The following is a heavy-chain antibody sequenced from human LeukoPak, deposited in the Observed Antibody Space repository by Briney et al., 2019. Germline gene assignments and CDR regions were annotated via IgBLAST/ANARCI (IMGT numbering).Heavy chain of an antibody. D-gene: IGHD3-10*01. CDR2: MSYDGSYK. V-gene: IGHV3-30*03. Sequence: LAGGSLRLSCAASGFTFSSYAMHWVRQAPGKGLEWVAVMSYDGSYKYYADSVKGRFTISRDNSKNTLYLQMNSLRAEDTAVYYCARGVYGSGINWFDPWGQGTLVTVSS. J-gene: IGHJ5*02. CDR1: GFTFSSYA. CDR3: ARGVYGSGINWFDP.